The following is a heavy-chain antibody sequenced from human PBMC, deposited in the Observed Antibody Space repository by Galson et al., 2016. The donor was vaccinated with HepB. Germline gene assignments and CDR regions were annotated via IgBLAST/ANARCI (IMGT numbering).Heavy chain of an antibody. Sequence: SVKVSCKASGDSFSTYTMSWVRQAPGQRLGWMGRIVPLLGSANYAHRFQGRVTIIADTATRTVYMELSSLRSEDTAVYYCAKEERGYSGYASPFDSWGQGTLVTVSS. D-gene: IGHD5-12*01. V-gene: IGHV1-69*08. J-gene: IGHJ5*01. CDR1: GDSFSTYT. CDR2: IVPLLGSA. CDR3: AKEERGYSGYASPFDS.